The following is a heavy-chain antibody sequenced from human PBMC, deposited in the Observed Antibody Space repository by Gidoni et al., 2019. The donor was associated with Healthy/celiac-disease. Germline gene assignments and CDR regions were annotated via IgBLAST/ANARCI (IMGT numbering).Heavy chain of an antibody. V-gene: IGHV5-51*03. Sequence: EVQLVQSGAEVKKPGESLKISCKGSGYSFTSYWIGWVRQMPGKGLEWMGIIYPGDSDTRYSPSFQGQVTISADKSISTAYLQWSSLKASDTAMYYCARYYHSGYYYGSGSYYNGLRGRKYYYYYYYMDVWGKGTTVTVSS. D-gene: IGHD3-10*01. CDR2: IYPGDSDT. CDR3: ARYYHSGYYYGSGSYYNGLRGRKYYYYYYYMDV. CDR1: GYSFTSYW. J-gene: IGHJ6*03.